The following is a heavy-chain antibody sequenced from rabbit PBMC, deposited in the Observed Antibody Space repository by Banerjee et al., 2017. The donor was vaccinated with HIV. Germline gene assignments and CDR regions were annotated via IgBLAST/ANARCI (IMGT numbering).Heavy chain of an antibody. J-gene: IGHJ4*01. Sequence: QEQLVESGGGLVQPEGSLTLTCTASGFDFSSYYYMCWVRQAPGKGLEWIGCIYAGNNGSPYYASWAKGRFTISRTSSTTVALQMTSLTAADTATYFCARDLAGVIGWNFDLWGPGTLVTVS. V-gene: IGHV1S45*01. D-gene: IGHD4-1*01. CDR2: IYAGNNGSP. CDR3: ARDLAGVIGWNFDL. CDR1: GFDFSSYYY.